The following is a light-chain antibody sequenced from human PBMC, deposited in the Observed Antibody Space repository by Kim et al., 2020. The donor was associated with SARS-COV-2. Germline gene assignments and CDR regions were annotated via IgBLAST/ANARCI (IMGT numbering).Light chain of an antibody. CDR3: HTWGIRIV. CDR2: LNSDGSH. Sequence: QPVLTQSPSASASLGASVKLTCTLSSGHSSYDITWHQQQPEKGPRYLMKLNSDGSHIKGDGIPDRFSGSSSGAERYLTISSLQSEDEADYYCHTWGIRIVFGGGTRVTGL. J-gene: IGLJ2*01. V-gene: IGLV4-69*01. CDR1: SGHSSYD.